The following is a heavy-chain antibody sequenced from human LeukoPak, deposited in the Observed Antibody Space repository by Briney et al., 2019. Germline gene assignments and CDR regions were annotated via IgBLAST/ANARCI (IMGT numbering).Heavy chain of an antibody. J-gene: IGHJ4*02. V-gene: IGHV3-21*01. D-gene: IGHD3-22*01. Sequence: GGSLRLSCAASGFTFSSYWMHWVRQVPGKGLEWVSSISSSSSYIYYADSVKGRFTISRDNAKNSLYLQMNSLRAEDTAVYYCARDGDYYDSSGYSDYWGQGTLVTVSS. CDR1: GFTFSSYW. CDR3: ARDGDYYDSSGYSDY. CDR2: ISSSSSYI.